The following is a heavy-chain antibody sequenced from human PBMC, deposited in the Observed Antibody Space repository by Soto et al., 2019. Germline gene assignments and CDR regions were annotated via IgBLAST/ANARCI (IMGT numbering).Heavy chain of an antibody. CDR1: GYTFTSYG. CDR3: ARDPSITMVRGLPYGMDV. J-gene: IGHJ6*02. CDR2: ISAYNGNT. Sequence: QVPLVQSGAEVKKPGASVKVSCKASGYTFTSYGISWVRQAPGQGLEWMGWISAYNGNTNYAQKLQGRVTMTTDTSTSTAYMELRSLRSDDTAVYYCARDPSITMVRGLPYGMDVWGQGTTVTVSS. V-gene: IGHV1-18*04. D-gene: IGHD3-10*01.